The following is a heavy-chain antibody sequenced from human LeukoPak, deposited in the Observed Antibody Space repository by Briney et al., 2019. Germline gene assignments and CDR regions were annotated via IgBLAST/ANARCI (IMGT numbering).Heavy chain of an antibody. CDR1: GGSISSYY. Sequence: SETLSLTCTVSGGSISSYYWSWIRQPPGKGLEWIGYFYYGGSTYYKPSLKSRGTISVDTSKNQFSLRLTSVTAADTAVYYCARQSAAGTNNWFDPWGQGTLVTVSS. D-gene: IGHD6-13*01. V-gene: IGHV4-59*08. CDR2: FYYGGST. CDR3: ARQSAAGTNNWFDP. J-gene: IGHJ5*02.